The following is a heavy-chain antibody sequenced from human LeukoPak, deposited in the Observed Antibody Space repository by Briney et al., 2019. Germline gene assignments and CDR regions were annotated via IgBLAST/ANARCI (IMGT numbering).Heavy chain of an antibody. CDR2: IVVGSGNT. D-gene: IGHD3-22*01. CDR3: AATSYIYYDSSGYYSFDY. CDR1: GFTFTSSA. J-gene: IGHJ4*02. V-gene: IGHV1-58*02. Sequence: SVKVSCKASGFTFTSSAMQWVRQARGQRLEWIGWIVVGSGNTNYAQKFQERVTITRDMSTSTAYMELSSLRSEDTAVYYCAATSYIYYDSSGYYSFDYWGQGTLVTVFS.